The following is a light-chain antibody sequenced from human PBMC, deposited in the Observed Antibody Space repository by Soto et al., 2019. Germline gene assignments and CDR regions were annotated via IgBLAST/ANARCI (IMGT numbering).Light chain of an antibody. J-gene: IGKJ1*01. CDR3: QQYSSYSAWT. Sequence: DIQMTQSPSTLSASVGDRVTITCRASQSITGWLAWHQQKPGKAPKLLIYDASTLQSGVPPRFSGSGSGTEFALTIRSLQPDDIATYYCQQYSSYSAWTFGEGTKVDIK. CDR2: DAS. CDR1: QSITGW. V-gene: IGKV1-5*01.